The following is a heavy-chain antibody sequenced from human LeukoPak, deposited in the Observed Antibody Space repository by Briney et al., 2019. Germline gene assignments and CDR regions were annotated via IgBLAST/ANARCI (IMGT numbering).Heavy chain of an antibody. CDR3: ARYSSSWYETNTKPYFDY. CDR2: MSYDGSNK. CDR1: GFTFSSYA. D-gene: IGHD6-13*01. J-gene: IGHJ4*02. Sequence: GGSLRLSCAASGFTFSSYAMHWVRQAPGKGLEWVAVMSYDGSNKYYADSVKGRFTISRDNSKNTLYLQMNSLRAEDTAVYYCARYSSSWYETNTKPYFDYWGQGTLVTVSS. V-gene: IGHV3-30-3*01.